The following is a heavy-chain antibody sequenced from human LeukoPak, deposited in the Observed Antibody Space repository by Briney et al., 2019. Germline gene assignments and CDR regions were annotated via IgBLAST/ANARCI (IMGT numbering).Heavy chain of an antibody. CDR2: ISYDGSNK. CDR1: GFIFDTHD. J-gene: IGHJ3*02. Sequence: GGSLRLSCGASGFIFDTHDMHWVRQAPGKGLEWVAVISYDGSNKYYADSVKGRFTISRDNSKNTLYLQMNSLRAEDTAVYYCARNRIVGAVIDAFDIWGQGTMVTVSS. V-gene: IGHV3-30*19. D-gene: IGHD1-26*01. CDR3: ARNRIVGAVIDAFDI.